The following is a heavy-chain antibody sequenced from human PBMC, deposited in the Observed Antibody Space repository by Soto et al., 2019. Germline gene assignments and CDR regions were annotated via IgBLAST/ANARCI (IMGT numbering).Heavy chain of an antibody. D-gene: IGHD3-10*01. CDR2: ISYDGSNK. CDR3: ARDRGNGYYFDY. V-gene: IGHV3-30-3*01. Sequence: QVQLVESGGGVVQPGRSLRLSCAASGFTFSSYAMHWVRQAPGKGLEWVAVISYDGSNKYYADSVKGRFTISRDNSKNTLYLQMNSLRAEDTAVYYCARDRGNGYYFDYWGQGTLVTVSS. J-gene: IGHJ4*02. CDR1: GFTFSSYA.